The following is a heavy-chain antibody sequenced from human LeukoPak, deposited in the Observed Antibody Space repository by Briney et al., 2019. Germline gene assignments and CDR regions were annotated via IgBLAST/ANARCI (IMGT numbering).Heavy chain of an antibody. CDR2: INPNSGGT. CDR3: ARAGGVDRLWTDFDY. CDR1: GYTFTGYY. D-gene: IGHD3/OR15-3a*01. Sequence: ASVKVSCKASGYTFTGYYMHWVRQAPGQGLEWMGWINPNSGGTNYAQKFQGRVTMTRDTSISTAYMELSRLRSDDTAVYYCARAGGVDRLWTDFDYWGQGTLVTVSS. J-gene: IGHJ4*02. V-gene: IGHV1-2*02.